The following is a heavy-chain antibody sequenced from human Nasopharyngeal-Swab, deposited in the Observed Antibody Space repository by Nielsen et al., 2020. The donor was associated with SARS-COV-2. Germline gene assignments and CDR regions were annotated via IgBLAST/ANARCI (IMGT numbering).Heavy chain of an antibody. J-gene: IGHJ6*03. D-gene: IGHD2-21*02. CDR2: IYWDDDK. CDR1: GFSLSTSGVG. Sequence: SGPTLVKPTETLTLTCTFSGFSLSTSGVGVGWIRQSPGKALEWLALIYWDDDKRYSPSLKSRLTIAKDTSKNLVVLIVTNMNPVDTGTYYCVQTFCGSDCLKYYSDYMDVWGKGTTVTVSS. V-gene: IGHV2-5*04. CDR3: VQTFCGSDCLKYYSDYMDV.